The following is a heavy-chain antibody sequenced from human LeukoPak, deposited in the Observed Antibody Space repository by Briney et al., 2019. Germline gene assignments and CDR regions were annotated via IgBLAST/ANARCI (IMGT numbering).Heavy chain of an antibody. Sequence: SETLSLTCNVSGGSVSSYYWSWIRQPAGKGLEWIGRISASGSSNYNPSLRSRVIMSVDTPKNQFSLNLSSVTAADTAVYYCATEGGGPRWLDPWGQGTLVTVSS. V-gene: IGHV4-4*07. J-gene: IGHJ5*02. CDR3: ATEGGGPRWLDP. D-gene: IGHD6-25*01. CDR2: ISASGSS. CDR1: GGSVSSYY.